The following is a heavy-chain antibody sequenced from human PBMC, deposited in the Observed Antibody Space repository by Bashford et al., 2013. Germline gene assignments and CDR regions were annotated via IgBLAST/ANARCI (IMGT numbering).Heavy chain of an antibody. D-gene: IGHD7-27*01. V-gene: IGHV1-2*05. Sequence: ASVKGLPARASGYTFTGYYMHWVRQAPGQGLEWMGRIVPNSGGSNYAQKFQGRVTMTRDTSISTAYMELSSLISDDTVVYYCARGMGNWESGHFDYWGQGALVTVSS. CDR2: IVPNSGGS. J-gene: IGHJ4*02. CDR1: GYTFTGYY. CDR3: ARGMGNWESGHFDY.